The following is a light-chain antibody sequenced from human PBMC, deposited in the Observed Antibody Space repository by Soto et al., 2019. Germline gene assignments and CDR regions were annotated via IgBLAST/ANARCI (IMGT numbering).Light chain of an antibody. CDR1: QGISSY. V-gene: IGKV3-15*01. Sequence: MTQSPSTLSASVGDRVTITCRASQGISSYLAWYQQKPGQTPRLLISGASTGATGIPARFSGSGSGTEFTLTISSLQSEDCAIYYCQQYHTWPITFGGGTKVDIK. CDR2: GAS. CDR3: QQYHTWPIT. J-gene: IGKJ4*01.